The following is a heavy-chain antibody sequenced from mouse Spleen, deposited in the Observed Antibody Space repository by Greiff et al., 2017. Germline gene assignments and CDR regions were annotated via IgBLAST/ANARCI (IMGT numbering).Heavy chain of an antibody. CDR3: ARYGSSRYWYFDV. V-gene: IGHV1-42*01. Sequence: EVQVVESGPELVKPGASVKISCKASGYSFTGYYMNWVKQSPEKSLEWIGEINPSTGGTTYNQKFKAKATLTVDKSSSTAYMQLKSLTSEDSAVYYCARYGSSRYWYFDVWGAGTTVTVSS. D-gene: IGHD1-1*01. J-gene: IGHJ1*01. CDR2: INPSTGGT. CDR1: GYSFTGYY.